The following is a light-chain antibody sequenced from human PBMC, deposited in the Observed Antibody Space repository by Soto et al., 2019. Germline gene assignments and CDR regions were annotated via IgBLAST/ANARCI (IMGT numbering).Light chain of an antibody. CDR2: DTS. CDR3: LLSYSGARPVV. CDR1: TGAVTSGHY. J-gene: IGLJ2*01. Sequence: QAVVTQEPSLTVSPGGTVTLTCGSRTGAVTSGHYPYWFQQEPGQAPRTLIYDTSNKHSWTPARFSGSLLGGKAALTLSGAQPEDEAEYYCLLSYSGARPVVFGGGTKLTVL. V-gene: IGLV7-46*01.